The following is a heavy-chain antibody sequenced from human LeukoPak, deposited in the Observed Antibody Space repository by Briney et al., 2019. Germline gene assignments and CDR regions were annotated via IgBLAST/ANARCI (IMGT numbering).Heavy chain of an antibody. CDR3: ARGGTWYYYGMDV. V-gene: IGHV3-7*04. CDR1: GLTFSSYW. Sequence: PGGSLRLSCAASGLTFSSYWMSWVRQAPGKGLEWVANIKQDGSEKYYVDSVKGRFTISRDNAKNSLYLQMNSLRAEDTAVYYCARGGTWYYYGMDVWGQGTTVTVSS. J-gene: IGHJ6*02. CDR2: IKQDGSEK. D-gene: IGHD1-1*01.